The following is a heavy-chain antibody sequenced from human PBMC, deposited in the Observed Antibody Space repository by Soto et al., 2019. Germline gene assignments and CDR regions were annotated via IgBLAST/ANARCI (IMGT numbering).Heavy chain of an antibody. V-gene: IGHV1-3*01. Sequence: ASVKVSCKASGYTFTNYAMHWVRQAPGQRLEWMGWINAGNGNTKYSQKFQGRVTITRDTSASTAYMELSSLRSEDTAVYYCARVSGYYRPDYWGKGTLVPVSS. CDR3: ARVSGYYRPDY. D-gene: IGHD5-12*01. CDR1: GYTFTNYA. CDR2: INAGNGNT. J-gene: IGHJ4*02.